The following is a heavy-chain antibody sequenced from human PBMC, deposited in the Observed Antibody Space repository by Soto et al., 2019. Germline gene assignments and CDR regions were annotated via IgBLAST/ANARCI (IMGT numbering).Heavy chain of an antibody. CDR3: ARGGTTVVDY. CDR1: GGSISSGGYY. V-gene: IGHV4-31*03. Sequence: TSETLSLTCTVSGGSISSGGYYWSWIRQHPGKGLEWIGYIYYSGSTYYNPSLKSRVTISVDTSKNQFSLKLSSVTAADTAVYYCARGGTTVVDYWGQGTLVTVSS. CDR2: IYYSGST. J-gene: IGHJ4*02. D-gene: IGHD4-17*01.